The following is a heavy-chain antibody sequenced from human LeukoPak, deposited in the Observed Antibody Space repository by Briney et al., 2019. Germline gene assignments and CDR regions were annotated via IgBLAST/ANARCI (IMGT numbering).Heavy chain of an antibody. Sequence: GSLRLSCAASGFNCNSHAMNWVRQAPGKGLEWIGEINHSGSTNYNPSLKSRVTISVDTSKNQFSLKLSSVTAADTAVYYCARRPLYSSSWYRGDDAFDIWGQGTMVTVSS. CDR1: GFNCNSHA. CDR3: ARRPLYSSSWYRGDDAFDI. D-gene: IGHD6-13*01. V-gene: IGHV4-34*01. CDR2: INHSGST. J-gene: IGHJ3*02.